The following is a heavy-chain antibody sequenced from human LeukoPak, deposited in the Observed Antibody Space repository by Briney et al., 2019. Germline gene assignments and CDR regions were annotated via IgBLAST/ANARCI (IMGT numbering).Heavy chain of an antibody. D-gene: IGHD3-16*02. Sequence: GASVKVSCKVSGYTLTELSMHWVRQPPGKGLEWMGGFDPEDGETIYAQKFQGRVTMTEDTSTDTAYMELSSLTSEDTAVYYCARGGAYDYVWGSYRYFDYWGQGTLVTVSS. CDR1: GYTLTELS. V-gene: IGHV1-24*01. J-gene: IGHJ4*02. CDR3: ARGGAYDYVWGSYRYFDY. CDR2: FDPEDGET.